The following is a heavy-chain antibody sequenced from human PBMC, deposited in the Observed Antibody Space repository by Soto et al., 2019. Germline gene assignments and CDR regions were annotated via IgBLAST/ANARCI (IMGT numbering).Heavy chain of an antibody. CDR3: AKSPGLGWFDP. CDR2: ISYDGSNK. Sequence: GGSLRRSCAASGFTFSSYVMHWGRQAPGKGLEWVAVISYDGSNKYCADSVKGRFTISRDNSKNTLYLQMNSLRAEDTAVYYCAKSPGLGWFDPWGQGTLVTVSS. D-gene: IGHD6-19*01. CDR1: GFTFSSYV. V-gene: IGHV3-30*18. J-gene: IGHJ5*02.